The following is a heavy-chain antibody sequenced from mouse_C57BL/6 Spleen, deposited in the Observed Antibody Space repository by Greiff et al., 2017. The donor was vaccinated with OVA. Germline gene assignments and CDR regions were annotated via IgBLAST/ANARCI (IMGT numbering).Heavy chain of an antibody. CDR2: IWRGGST. Sequence: VKVEESGPGLVQPSQSLSITCTVSGFSLTSYGVHWVRQSPGKGLEWLGVIWRGGSTDYNAAFMSRLSITKDNSKSQVFFKMNSLQADDTAIYYCAKIPPFITTVEGYFDVWGTGTTVTVSS. J-gene: IGHJ1*03. CDR1: GFSLTSYG. CDR3: AKIPPFITTVEGYFDV. V-gene: IGHV2-5*01. D-gene: IGHD1-1*01.